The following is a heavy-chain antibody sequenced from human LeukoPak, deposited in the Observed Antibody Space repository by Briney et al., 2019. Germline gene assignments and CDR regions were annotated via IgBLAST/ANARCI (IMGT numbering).Heavy chain of an antibody. CDR3: ARERGTGYYDFWSGYGNWFDP. Sequence: SETLSLTCTVSGGSTSSYYWSWIRQPAGEGPEWIGRIYTSGSTNYNPSLKSRVTLSVDTSKNQFSLKLSSVTAADTAVYYCARERGTGYYDFWSGYGNWFDPWGQGTLVTVSS. D-gene: IGHD3-3*01. J-gene: IGHJ5*02. V-gene: IGHV4-4*07. CDR1: GGSTSSYY. CDR2: IYTSGST.